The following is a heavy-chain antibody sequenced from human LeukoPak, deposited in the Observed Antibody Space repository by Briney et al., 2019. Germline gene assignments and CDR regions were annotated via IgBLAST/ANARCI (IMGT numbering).Heavy chain of an antibody. Sequence: GASVKVSCKASGGTFSSYAISWVRQAPGQGLEWMGRIIPTFGTANYAQNFQGRVTITADKSTTTAYMELSSLRSEDTAVYYCARHMVRGVINHPFDYWGQGTLVTVSS. CDR1: GGTFSSYA. CDR2: IIPTFGTA. D-gene: IGHD3-10*01. CDR3: ARHMVRGVINHPFDY. V-gene: IGHV1-69*06. J-gene: IGHJ4*02.